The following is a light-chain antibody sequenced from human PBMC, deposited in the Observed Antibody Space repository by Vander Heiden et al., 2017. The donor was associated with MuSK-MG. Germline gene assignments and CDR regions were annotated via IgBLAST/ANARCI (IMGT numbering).Light chain of an antibody. CDR2: RNN. J-gene: IGLJ2*01. V-gene: IGLV1-47*01. CDR3: AAWDDSLSGVV. Sequence: QSVLPQPPSASGTPGQRVTISCSGSSSNIGSNYVYWYQQLPGTAPKLLIYRNNQRPSGGPDRFSGSKSGTSASLAISGLRSEEEAEYYCAAWDDSLSGVVFGGGSKRT. CDR1: SSNIGSNY.